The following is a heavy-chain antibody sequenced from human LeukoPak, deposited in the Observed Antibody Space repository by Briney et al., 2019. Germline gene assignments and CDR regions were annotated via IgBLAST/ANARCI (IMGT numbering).Heavy chain of an antibody. D-gene: IGHD1-26*01. Sequence: ASVKVSCKASGYTFTGYYTHWVRQAPGQGLEWMGWINPNSGGTNYAQKFQGWVTMTRDTSISTAYMELSRLRSDDTAVYYCAREQGLLPYYYGMDVWGQGTTVTVSS. J-gene: IGHJ6*02. CDR3: AREQGLLPYYYGMDV. CDR1: GYTFTGYY. CDR2: INPNSGGT. V-gene: IGHV1-2*04.